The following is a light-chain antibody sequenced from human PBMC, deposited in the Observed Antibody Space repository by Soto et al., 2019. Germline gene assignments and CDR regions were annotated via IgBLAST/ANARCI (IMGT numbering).Light chain of an antibody. J-gene: IGLJ1*01. CDR1: SSNIGSNT. Sequence: QPVLTQPPSASGTPGQRVTISCSGSSSNIGSNTVNWYQQLPGTAPELLIYSNNQRPSGVPDRFSGSKSGTSASLAISGLQSEDEADYYCAAWDDSLNGYVFGNGTKVTV. CDR2: SNN. V-gene: IGLV1-44*01. CDR3: AAWDDSLNGYV.